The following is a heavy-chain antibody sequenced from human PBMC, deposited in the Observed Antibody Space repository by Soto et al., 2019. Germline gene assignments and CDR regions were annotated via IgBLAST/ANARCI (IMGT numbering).Heavy chain of an antibody. CDR1: GFTFSSYG. CDR2: ISYDGSNK. CDR3: AKDGGCSSWYYFDY. V-gene: IGHV3-30*18. J-gene: IGHJ4*02. D-gene: IGHD6-13*01. Sequence: QVQLVESGGGVVQPGRSLRLSCAASGFTFSSYGMHWVRQAPGKGLEWVAVISYDGSNKYYADSVKGRFTISRDNSKNTLYLQMNSLRAEDTAVYYCAKDGGCSSWYYFDYWGQGTLVTVSS.